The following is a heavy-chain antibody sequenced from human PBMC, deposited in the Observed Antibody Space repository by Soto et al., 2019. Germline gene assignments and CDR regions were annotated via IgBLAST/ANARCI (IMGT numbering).Heavy chain of an antibody. D-gene: IGHD2-2*01. CDR3: ARDVRYCISTSCHVP. CDR1: GYTFTSYA. CDR2: IIPIFGTA. V-gene: IGHV1-69*13. J-gene: IGHJ5*02. Sequence: SVKVSCKASGYTFTSYAISWVRQAPGQGLEWMGGIIPIFGTANYAQKFQGRVTITADESTSTAYMELSSLRSEDTAVYYCARDVRYCISTSCHVPWGQGTLVTVS.